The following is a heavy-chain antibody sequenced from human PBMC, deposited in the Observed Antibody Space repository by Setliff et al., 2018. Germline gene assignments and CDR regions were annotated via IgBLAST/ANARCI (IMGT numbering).Heavy chain of an antibody. CDR3: AREVVGAPSAFDI. CDR2: ISRGGNTI. V-gene: IGHV3-11*04. CDR1: GFTFSDYY. Sequence: GGSLRLSCAASGFTFSDYYMTWIRQAPGEGLEWVSYISRGGNTIYYADSVKGRFTISRDNARDSLFLQMNTLRAEDTAVYYCAREVVGAPSAFDIWGQGTMVTVSS. J-gene: IGHJ3*02. D-gene: IGHD1-26*01.